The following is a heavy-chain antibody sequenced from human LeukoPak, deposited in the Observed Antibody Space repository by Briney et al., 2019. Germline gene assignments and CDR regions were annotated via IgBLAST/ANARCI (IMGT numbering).Heavy chain of an antibody. V-gene: IGHV4-59*01. CDR3: ARGLYHYGSGSYYPGGFDY. CDR1: GGSISSYY. J-gene: IGHJ4*02. Sequence: SGTLSLTCTVSGGSISSYYWSWIRQPPGKGLEWIGYIYYSGSTNYNPSLKSRVTISVDTSKNQFSLKLSSVTAADTAVYYCARGLYHYGSGSYYPGGFDYWGQGTLVTVSS. CDR2: IYYSGST. D-gene: IGHD3-10*01.